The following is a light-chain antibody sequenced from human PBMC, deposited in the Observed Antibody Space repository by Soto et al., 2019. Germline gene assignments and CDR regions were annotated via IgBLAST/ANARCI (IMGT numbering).Light chain of an antibody. J-gene: IGLJ1*01. CDR2: EVS. V-gene: IGLV2-14*01. CDR1: SSDVGGYNY. CDR3: QSYDSSLSGLV. Sequence: QSALTQPASVSGSPGQSITISCTGTSSDVGGYNYVSWYQQHPGKAPKLIIYEVSNRPSGVPNRFSGSKSGNTASLTISGLQAEDEADYYCQSYDSSLSGLVFGTGTKLTVL.